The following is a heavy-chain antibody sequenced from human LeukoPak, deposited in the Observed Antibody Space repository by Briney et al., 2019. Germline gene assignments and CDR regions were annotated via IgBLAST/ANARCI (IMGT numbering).Heavy chain of an antibody. J-gene: IGHJ4*02. CDR1: GITFSNAW. CDR2: IKSKTDGGTI. V-gene: IGHV3-15*01. CDR3: TTGRGITSRPVFDS. D-gene: IGHD6-6*01. Sequence: GGSLRLSCAASGITFSNAWMSWVRQAPGKGLEWVGRIKSKTDGGTIDYAAPVKGRFTILRDDSKITLYLQMNSLKIEDTAVYYCTTGRGITSRPVFDSWGQGTLVTVSS.